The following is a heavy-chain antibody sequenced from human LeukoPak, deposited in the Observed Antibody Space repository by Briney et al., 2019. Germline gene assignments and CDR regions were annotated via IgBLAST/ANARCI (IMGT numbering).Heavy chain of an antibody. CDR1: GGSITNYY. J-gene: IGHJ4*02. CDR2: THHSGST. V-gene: IGHV4-59*01. Sequence: SETLSLTCTVSGGSITNYYWSWIRQPPGKRLEWIGYTHHSGSTNYNPSLESRVTISVDASKNQFSLKLNSLTAADTAVYYCTRGPTSDRYVSPLDYWSQGTLVTVSS. CDR3: TRGPTSDRYVSPLDY. D-gene: IGHD2-2*01.